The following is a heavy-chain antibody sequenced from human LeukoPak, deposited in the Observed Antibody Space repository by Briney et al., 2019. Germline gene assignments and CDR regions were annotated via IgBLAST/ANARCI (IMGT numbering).Heavy chain of an antibody. Sequence: GGSLRLSCAASGFTFSSYSMNWVRQAPGKGLEWVSSISSSSSYIYYADSVKGRFTISRDNAKNSLYLQMNSLRAEDTAVYYCARDSTYYYDSSGYTYLFDYWGQGTLVTVSS. CDR1: GFTFSSYS. J-gene: IGHJ4*02. D-gene: IGHD3-22*01. CDR2: ISSSSSYI. V-gene: IGHV3-21*01. CDR3: ARDSTYYYDSSGYTYLFDY.